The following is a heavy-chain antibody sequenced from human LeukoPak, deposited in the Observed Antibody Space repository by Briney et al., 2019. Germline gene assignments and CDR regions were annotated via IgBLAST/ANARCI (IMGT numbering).Heavy chain of an antibody. J-gene: IGHJ1*01. V-gene: IGHV4-38-2*02. CDR3: ATNYYDSSGYYLGEYFHH. CDR1: GYFISSGYY. D-gene: IGHD3-22*01. CDR2: IYPSGST. Sequence: SETLSLTCTVSGYFISSGYYWGWIRQPPGKGLEWIGTIYPSGSTDYNPSLKSRVTISLDTSKNQFSLKLSSVTAADTAVYYCATNYYDSSGYYLGEYFHHWGQGTLVTVSS.